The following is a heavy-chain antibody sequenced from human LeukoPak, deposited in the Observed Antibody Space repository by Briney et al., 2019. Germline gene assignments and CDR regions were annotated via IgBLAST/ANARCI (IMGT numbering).Heavy chain of an antibody. CDR2: ISSSSSTI. D-gene: IGHD6-6*01. CDR1: GFTFSSYS. Sequence: GGSLRLSCAASGFTFSSYSMNWVRQAPGKGLEWVSYISSSSSTIYYADSVKGRFTISRDNAKNSLYLQMNSLRAEDTAVYYCARDLGYSSSGCWGQGTLVTVSS. J-gene: IGHJ4*02. V-gene: IGHV3-48*04. CDR3: ARDLGYSSSGC.